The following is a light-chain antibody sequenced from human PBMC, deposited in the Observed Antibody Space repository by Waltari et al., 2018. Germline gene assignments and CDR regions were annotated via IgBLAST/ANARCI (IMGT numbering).Light chain of an antibody. J-gene: IGKJ2*01. Sequence: EVVLTQSPDTLSLSPGERATLSCRASQSVSSSSLAWYQQKPGQAPRRLISGGSTRATGIPDRFSGAGCGTDFTLTISRLEPEDFAVYYCQHYGRSPPNTFGQGSKLEIK. CDR1: QSVSSSS. V-gene: IGKV3-20*01. CDR2: GGS. CDR3: QHYGRSPPNT.